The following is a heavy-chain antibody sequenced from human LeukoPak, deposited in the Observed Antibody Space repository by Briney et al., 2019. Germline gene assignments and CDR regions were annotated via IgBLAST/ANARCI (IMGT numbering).Heavy chain of an antibody. J-gene: IGHJ3*02. CDR1: GFNFTNYV. CDR2: FSGSGGHT. Sequence: PGGSLRLSCAASGFNFTNYVMGWVRQAPGKGLEWVSAFSGSGGHTYYANAVEGRFTISRDTSKNTLYLQMNSLRAEDTAVYYCARLTAVDDSSGYYDAFNIWGQGTMVTVSS. CDR3: ARLTAVDDSSGYYDAFNI. V-gene: IGHV3-23*01. D-gene: IGHD3-22*01.